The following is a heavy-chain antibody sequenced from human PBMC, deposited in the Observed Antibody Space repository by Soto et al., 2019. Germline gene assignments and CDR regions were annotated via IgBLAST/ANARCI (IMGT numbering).Heavy chain of an antibody. CDR3: AKSPAYYYGSGSLNWFDP. V-gene: IGHV3-23*01. CDR2: ISGSGGST. CDR1: GFTFSSYA. J-gene: IGHJ5*02. D-gene: IGHD3-10*01. Sequence: EVQLLESGGGLVQPGGSLRLSCAASGFTFSSYAMSWVRQAPGKGLEWVSAISGSGGSTYYADSVKGRFTISRDNSKNTLYLQMNSLRAEDTAVYYCAKSPAYYYGSGSLNWFDPWGQGTLVTVSS.